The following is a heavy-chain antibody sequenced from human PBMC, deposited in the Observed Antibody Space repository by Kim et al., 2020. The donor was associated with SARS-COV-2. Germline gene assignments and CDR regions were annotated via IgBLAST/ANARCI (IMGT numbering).Heavy chain of an antibody. V-gene: IGHV3-23*01. D-gene: IGHD1-26*01. CDR3: AKVRSGSYFDY. Sequence: GGSLRLSCAASGFTFSNYAMSWVRQAPGKGLEWVSTISGSGGTTFYADSVKGRFTISRDSSNNTLYLQMNSLRAEDTAVYHCAKVRSGSYFDYWGQGTL. CDR1: GFTFSNYA. J-gene: IGHJ4*01. CDR2: ISGSGGTT.